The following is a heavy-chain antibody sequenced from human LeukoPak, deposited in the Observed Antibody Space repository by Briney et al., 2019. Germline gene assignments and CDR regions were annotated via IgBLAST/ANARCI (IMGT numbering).Heavy chain of an antibody. D-gene: IGHD3-10*01. V-gene: IGHV4-4*07. Sequence: SETLSLTCTVSGGSISSYYWSWIRQPAGKGLEWIGRIYTSGSTNYNPSLKSRVTMSVDTSKNQFSLKLSSVTAADTAVYYCARGLERGRITMVRGVMRQGDWFDPWGQGTLVTVSS. CDR1: GGSISSYY. CDR3: ARGLERGRITMVRGVMRQGDWFDP. J-gene: IGHJ5*02. CDR2: IYTSGST.